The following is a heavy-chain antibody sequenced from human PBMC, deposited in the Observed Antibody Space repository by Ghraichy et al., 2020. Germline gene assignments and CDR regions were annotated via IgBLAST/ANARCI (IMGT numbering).Heavy chain of an antibody. CDR1: GGSITTSYYY. CDR3: ARDGYDATGYYFLALEFVDY. V-gene: IGHV4-39*01. Sequence: SETLSLTCTVSGGSITTSYYYWGWIRQPPGKGLEWIGTISYSGNTYYNPSLKSRVTISVDTSKNQFSLNLSSVTAADTAVYYCARDGYDATGYYFLALEFVDYWGQGTVVTVSS. CDR2: ISYSGNT. J-gene: IGHJ4*02. D-gene: IGHD4/OR15-4a*01.